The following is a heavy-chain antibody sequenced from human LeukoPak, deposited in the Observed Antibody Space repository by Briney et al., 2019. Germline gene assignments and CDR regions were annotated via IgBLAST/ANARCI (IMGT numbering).Heavy chain of an antibody. D-gene: IGHD6-13*01. CDR2: IYYSGST. V-gene: IGHV4-59*12. J-gene: IGHJ4*02. CDR3: ARGGWYSSSWYGY. CDR1: GGSIRSYY. Sequence: SETLSLTCTVSGGSIRSYYWSWIRQPPGKGLEWIGYIYYSGSTNYNPSLKSRVTISVDTSKNQFSLKLSSVTAADTAVYYCARGGWYSSSWYGYWGQGTLVTVSS.